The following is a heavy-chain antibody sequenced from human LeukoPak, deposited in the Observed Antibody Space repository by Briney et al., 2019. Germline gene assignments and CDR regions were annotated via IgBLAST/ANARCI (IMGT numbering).Heavy chain of an antibody. J-gene: IGHJ2*01. CDR1: GYTFTGYG. D-gene: IGHD2-15*01. CDR3: ARLGYCSGGSCSGDFDL. CDR2: ISAYNGNT. Sequence: ASVKVSCKASGYTFTGYGISWVRQAPGQGLEWMGWISAYNGNTNYAQKLQGRVTMTTDTSTSTAYMELRSLRSDDTAVYYCARLGYCSGGSCSGDFDLWGRGTLVTVSS. V-gene: IGHV1-18*01.